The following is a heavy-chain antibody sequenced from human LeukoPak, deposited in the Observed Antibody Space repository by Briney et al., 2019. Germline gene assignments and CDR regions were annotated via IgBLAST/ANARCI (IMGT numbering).Heavy chain of an antibody. CDR3: ARGGVNPVDH. D-gene: IGHD1-14*01. Sequence: QSGGSLRLSCAASGFPFNSLWMHWVRQAPGKGLVWVSDMNEYSTTIRYADSVKGRFTISRDNAKSILYLQMNNLRAEDTAMYFCARGGVNPVDHWGQGTLVTVSS. J-gene: IGHJ4*02. CDR2: MNEYSTTI. V-gene: IGHV3-74*01. CDR1: GFPFNSLW.